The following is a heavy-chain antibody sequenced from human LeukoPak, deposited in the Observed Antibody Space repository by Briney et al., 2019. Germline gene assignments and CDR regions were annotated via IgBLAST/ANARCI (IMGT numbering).Heavy chain of an antibody. J-gene: IGHJ5*02. CDR1: GFTVSSNY. CDR2: IYSGGST. Sequence: VGSLRLSCAASGFTVSSNYMSWVRQAPGKGLEWVSVIYSGGSTYYADSVKGRFTISRDNSKNTLYLQMNSLRAEDTAVYYCARDLAAAGWFDPWGQGTLVTVSS. D-gene: IGHD6-13*01. CDR3: ARDLAAAGWFDP. V-gene: IGHV3-53*01.